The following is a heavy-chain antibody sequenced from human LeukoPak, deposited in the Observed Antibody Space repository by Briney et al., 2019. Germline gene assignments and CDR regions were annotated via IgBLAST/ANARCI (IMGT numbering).Heavy chain of an antibody. D-gene: IGHD5-12*01. CDR1: GGSISSYY. J-gene: IGHJ3*02. CDR3: ARHSRSGYIGYENAFDI. V-gene: IGHV4-59*08. CDR2: IYYSGST. Sequence: IPSETLSLTCTVSGGSISSYYWSWIRQPPGKGLEWIGYIYYSGSTNYNPSLKSRITMSVDTSKNQFSLKLNSVTAADTGIYYCARHSRSGYIGYENAFDIWGQGTMVTVSS.